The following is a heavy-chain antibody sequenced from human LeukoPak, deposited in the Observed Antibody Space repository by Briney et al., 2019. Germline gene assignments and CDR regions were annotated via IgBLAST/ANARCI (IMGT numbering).Heavy chain of an antibody. Sequence: SQTLSLTCTVSGGSISSGDYYWSWIRQPPGKGLEWIGYIYYSGSTNYNPSLKSRVTISVDTSKNQFSLKLSSVTAADTAVYYCARGLYDSSGYFSSYYFDYWGQGTLVTVSS. D-gene: IGHD3-22*01. CDR2: IYYSGST. J-gene: IGHJ4*02. CDR3: ARGLYDSSGYFSSYYFDY. CDR1: GGSISSGDYY. V-gene: IGHV4-30-4*08.